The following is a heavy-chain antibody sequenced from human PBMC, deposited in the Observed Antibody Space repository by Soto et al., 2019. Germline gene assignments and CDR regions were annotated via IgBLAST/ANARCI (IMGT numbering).Heavy chain of an antibody. D-gene: IGHD2-15*01. CDR3: VPAAVVIADKGS. Sequence: EVQLVESGGGLVKPGGSLRLSCAASGFTFSTYSMNWVRQTPGKGLEWVSSRSSSSSHTQYADSVKGRFTVSRENAKNSRYLQVNSLRAEDTAVYYCVPAAVVIADKGSWGQGPLVTVSS. CDR2: RSSSSSHT. V-gene: IGHV3-21*01. CDR1: GFTFSTYS. J-gene: IGHJ5*02.